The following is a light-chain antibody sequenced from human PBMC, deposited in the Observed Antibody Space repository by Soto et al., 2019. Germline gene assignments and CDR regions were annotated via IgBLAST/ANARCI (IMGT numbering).Light chain of an antibody. CDR2: RVS. CDR3: MQGTHWPLT. Sequence: DVVMTQSPLSLPVTLAQPASISCRSSQSLAYRDGNTYLSWFQQRPGQSPRRLIYRVSNRDSGVPDRFSGSGSGTDFTLKISRVEAEDVGVYYCMQGTHWPLTFGGGTRVEIK. CDR1: QSLAYRDGNTY. V-gene: IGKV2-30*01. J-gene: IGKJ4*01.